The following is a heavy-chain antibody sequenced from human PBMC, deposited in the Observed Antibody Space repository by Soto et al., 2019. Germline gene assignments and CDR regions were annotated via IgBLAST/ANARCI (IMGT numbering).Heavy chain of an antibody. CDR3: ASYVWGSYRSFDY. D-gene: IGHD3-16*02. V-gene: IGHV4-31*03. J-gene: IGHJ4*02. CDR2: IYYSGST. Sequence: PSETLSLTCTVSGGSISSGGWYWSWIRQHPGKGLEWIGYIYYSGSTDYNPPLKSRVSMSVDTSQNQFSLKLSSVTAADTAVYYCASYVWGSYRSFDYWDQGTLVTVSS. CDR1: GGSISSGGWY.